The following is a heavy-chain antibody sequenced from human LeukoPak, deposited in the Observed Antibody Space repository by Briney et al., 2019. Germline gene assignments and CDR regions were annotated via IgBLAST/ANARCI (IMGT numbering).Heavy chain of an antibody. Sequence: GSLRLSCAASGFTFSGSAMHWVRQASGKGLEWVGRIRSKANSYATAYAASVKSRFTISRDDSKNTAYLQMNSLKTEDTAVYYCTRRCSSTSCYPTYYMDVWGKGTTVTVSS. V-gene: IGHV3-73*01. CDR1: GFTFSGSA. CDR2: IRSKANSYAT. D-gene: IGHD2-2*01. CDR3: TRRCSSTSCYPTYYMDV. J-gene: IGHJ6*03.